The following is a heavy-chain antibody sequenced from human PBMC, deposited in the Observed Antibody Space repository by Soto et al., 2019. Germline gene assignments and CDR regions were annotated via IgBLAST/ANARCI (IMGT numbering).Heavy chain of an antibody. D-gene: IGHD3-3*01. CDR3: ARGFDFWSGGRYYYYGMDV. CDR1: GYTFTCYY. CDR2: FNPNSGCT. V-gene: IGHV1-2*02. Sequence: ASVKVSSKVSGYTFTCYYMHWVRQAPGQGPEWTGGFNPNSGCTNYAKKFQGRVTMTRDTSSSTAYMELSRLRSDDTAVYYCARGFDFWSGGRYYYYGMDVWGQGSTVTVSS. J-gene: IGHJ6*02.